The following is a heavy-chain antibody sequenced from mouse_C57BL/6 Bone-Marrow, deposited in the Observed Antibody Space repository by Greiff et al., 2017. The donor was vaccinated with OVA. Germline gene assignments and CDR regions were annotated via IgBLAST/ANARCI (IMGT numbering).Heavy chain of an antibody. CDR3: ARGGNWGEGDFDY. Sequence: VQLQQSGPELVKPGASVKISCKASGYTFTDYYMNWVKQSHGQGLEWIGDINPNNGGTSYNQKFKGKATLTVDKSSSTAYMELRSLTSEDSAVYYCARGGNWGEGDFDYWGQGTTLTVSS. D-gene: IGHD4-1*01. V-gene: IGHV1-26*01. J-gene: IGHJ2*01. CDR1: GYTFTDYY. CDR2: INPNNGGT.